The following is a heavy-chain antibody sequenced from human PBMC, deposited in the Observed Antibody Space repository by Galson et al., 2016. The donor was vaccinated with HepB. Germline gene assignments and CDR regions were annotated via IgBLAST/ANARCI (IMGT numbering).Heavy chain of an antibody. CDR2: ITGHSGSP. Sequence: SVKVSCKASGYTFTTFGISWVRQAPGQGLEWMGRITGHSGSPNDVQTLQDRVTLTTDASTSTAYMELSSLTSDDTAVYYCARSDKGESTMVAFFDYWGQGTLVTVSP. V-gene: IGHV1-18*01. CDR3: ARSDKGESTMVAFFDY. J-gene: IGHJ4*02. CDR1: GYTFTTFG. D-gene: IGHD3-10*01.